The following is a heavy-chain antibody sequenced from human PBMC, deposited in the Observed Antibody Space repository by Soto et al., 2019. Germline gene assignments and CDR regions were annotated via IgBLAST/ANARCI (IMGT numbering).Heavy chain of an antibody. CDR2: INGGNGDT. CDR3: ARGLASYYGLDV. CDR1: GYTFTSFA. J-gene: IGHJ6*02. Sequence: QVQLVQSGTEVKKPGASVKVSCKASGYTFTSFAMHLVRQAPGQRLEWMGWINGGNGDTRYSQKFRGRVTIARDTSASTAYMELSGRRFEDTSVYYCARGLASYYGLDVWGQGTTVNVSS. V-gene: IGHV1-3*01.